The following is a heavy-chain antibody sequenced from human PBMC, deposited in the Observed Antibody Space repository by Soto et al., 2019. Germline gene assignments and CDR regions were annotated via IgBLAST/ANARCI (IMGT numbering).Heavy chain of an antibody. CDR3: ARKFTISAGLDV. CDR1: GYTFSKYW. V-gene: IGHV5-51*01. D-gene: IGHD2-21*01. J-gene: IGHJ6*02. CDR2: VYPGDSDT. Sequence: XESLKISCQASGYTFSKYWIAWVRQMPGKGLEYVGIVYPGDSDTRYSPSFQGQVTISVDTSTSIVNMDLNSLRSEDTAIYYCARKFTISAGLDVWGQGTPVTVSS.